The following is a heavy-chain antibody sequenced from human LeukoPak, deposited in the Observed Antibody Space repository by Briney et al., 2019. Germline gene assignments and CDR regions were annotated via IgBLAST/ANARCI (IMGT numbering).Heavy chain of an antibody. CDR3: ARGHYYGSGSYYKVVRKMYYFDY. CDR1: GGSFSGYY. D-gene: IGHD3-10*01. CDR2: INHSGST. V-gene: IGHV4-34*01. Sequence: PSETLSLTCAVYGGSFSGYYWSWIRQPPGKGLEWIGEINHSGSTNYNPSLKSRVTISVDTSENQFSLELSSVTAADTAVYYCARGHYYGSGSYYKVVRKMYYFDYWGQGTLVTVSS. J-gene: IGHJ4*02.